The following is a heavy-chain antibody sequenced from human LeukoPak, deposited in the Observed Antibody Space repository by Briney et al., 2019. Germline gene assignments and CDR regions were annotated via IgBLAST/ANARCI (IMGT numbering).Heavy chain of an antibody. D-gene: IGHD3-22*01. CDR2: TRNKANSYTT. CDR1: GFTFSDYY. V-gene: IGHV3-72*01. CDR3: AREGDSSGYFDY. Sequence: PGGSLRLSCAASGFTFSDYYMSWIRQAPGKGLEWVGRTRNKANSYTTEYAASVKGRFTISRDDSKNSLYLQMNSLKTEDTAVYYCAREGDSSGYFDYWGQGTLVTVSS. J-gene: IGHJ4*02.